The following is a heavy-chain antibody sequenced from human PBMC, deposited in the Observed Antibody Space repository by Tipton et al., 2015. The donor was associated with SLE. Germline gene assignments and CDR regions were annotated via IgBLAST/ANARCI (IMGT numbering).Heavy chain of an antibody. J-gene: IGHJ5*02. CDR2: ISGSGGST. CDR1: GFTFSSYA. Sequence: SLRLSCAASGFTFSSYAMSWVLQAPGKGLEWVSAISGSGGSTYYADSVKGRFTTSRDNSKNTLYLQMNSLRAEDTAVYYCAKRYIAAAAWAPLGPWGQGTLVTVSS. D-gene: IGHD6-13*01. CDR3: AKRYIAAAAWAPLGP. V-gene: IGHV3-23*01.